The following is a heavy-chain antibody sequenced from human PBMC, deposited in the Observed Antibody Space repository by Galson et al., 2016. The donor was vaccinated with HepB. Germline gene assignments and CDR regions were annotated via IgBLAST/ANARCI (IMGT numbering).Heavy chain of an antibody. CDR2: ISYAGNNQ. Sequence: CAASGFTFSSYAMHWVRQAPGKGLEWVAVISYAGNNQYYAESGKGRFTISRDNSQNTLYLHLNSLRAEDTAVYYCAGAPGYSNSYYYYGLDIWGQGTTVTVSS. CDR3: AGAPGYSNSYYYYGLDI. D-gene: IGHD6-6*01. CDR1: GFTFSSYA. J-gene: IGHJ6*02. V-gene: IGHV3-30*04.